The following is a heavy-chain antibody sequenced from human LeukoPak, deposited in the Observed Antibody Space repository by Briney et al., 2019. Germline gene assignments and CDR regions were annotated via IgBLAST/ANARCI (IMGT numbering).Heavy chain of an antibody. D-gene: IGHD2-2*01. V-gene: IGHV1-69*13. CDR2: IIPIFGTA. CDR1: GGTFSSYA. CDR3: ARGGYCSSTRCYYYYYYYIDV. Sequence: SVKVSCKASGGTFSSYAIIWVRQAPGQGLEWMGGIIPIFGTANYAQKFQGRVTITADESTSTAYMELSSLRSEDTAVYYYARGGYCSSTRCYYYYYYYIDVWGKGTTVTVSS. J-gene: IGHJ6*03.